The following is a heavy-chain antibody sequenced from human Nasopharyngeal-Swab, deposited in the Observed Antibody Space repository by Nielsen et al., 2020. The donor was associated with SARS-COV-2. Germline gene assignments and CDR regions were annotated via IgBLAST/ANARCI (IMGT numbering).Heavy chain of an antibody. J-gene: IGHJ5*02. CDR2: IYTSGST. CDR1: GGSISSGSYY. Sequence: SATLSLTCTVSGGSISSGSYYWSWIRQPAGKGLEWIGRIYTSGSTNYNPSLKSRVTISVDTSKNQFSLKLSSVTAADTAVYYCARGIVVVPAAIGGWFDPWGQGTLVTVSS. D-gene: IGHD2-2*01. V-gene: IGHV4-61*02. CDR3: ARGIVVVPAAIGGWFDP.